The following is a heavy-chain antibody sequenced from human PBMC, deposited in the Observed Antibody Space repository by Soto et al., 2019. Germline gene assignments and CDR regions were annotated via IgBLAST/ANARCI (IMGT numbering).Heavy chain of an antibody. D-gene: IGHD2-15*01. Sequence: EVQLVESGGGLVKPGGSLRLSCAASGFTFSSYSMNWVRQAPGKGLEWVSSISSSSSSIYYADSVKGRFTISRDNAKNSLYLQMNSLRAEDTAVYYCAGYCSGSSCYSEADYWGQGTLVTVSS. V-gene: IGHV3-21*01. CDR1: GFTFSSYS. J-gene: IGHJ4*02. CDR2: ISSSSSSI. CDR3: AGYCSGSSCYSEADY.